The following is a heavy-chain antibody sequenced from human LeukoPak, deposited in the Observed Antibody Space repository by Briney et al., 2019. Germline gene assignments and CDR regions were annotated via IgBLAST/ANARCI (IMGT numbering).Heavy chain of an antibody. V-gene: IGHV4-4*02. Sequence: SGTLSLTCAVSGGSISSNNWWSWVRQPPGKGLEWIGEINHSGSTNYNPSLKSRVTISVDTSKNQFSLKLSSVTAADTAVYYCARGRRLAVAASFDYWGQGTLVTVSS. CDR3: ARGRRLAVAASFDY. J-gene: IGHJ4*02. CDR1: GGSISSNNW. CDR2: INHSGST. D-gene: IGHD6-19*01.